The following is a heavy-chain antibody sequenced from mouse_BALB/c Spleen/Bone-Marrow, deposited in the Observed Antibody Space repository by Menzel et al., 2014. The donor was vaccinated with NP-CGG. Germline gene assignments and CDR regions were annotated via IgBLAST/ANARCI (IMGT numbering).Heavy chain of an antibody. Sequence: EVQVVESGPELVKPGASVKISCKASGYSFTGYFMNWVKQSHGKSLEWIGCINPYNGDTFYNQKFKGKATLTVDESSSTAHMELLSLTSEDSAVYYCGGQDGYYGGFAYWGQGTLVTVSA. D-gene: IGHD2-3*01. J-gene: IGHJ3*01. CDR3: GGQDGYYGGFAY. V-gene: IGHV1-37*01. CDR1: GYSFTGYF. CDR2: INPYNGDT.